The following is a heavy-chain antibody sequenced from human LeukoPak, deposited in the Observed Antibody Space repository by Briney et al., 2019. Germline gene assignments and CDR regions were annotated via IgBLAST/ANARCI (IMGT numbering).Heavy chain of an antibody. V-gene: IGHV4-38-2*02. CDR2: IYRSEST. Sequence: SETLSLTCTVSGFSISSGYYWGWIRPPPGKGLEWIASIYRSESTYYNPSLKSRVTISVDTSKNQFSLKLSSVTADDTVVYYCARARRGSWYFFDFWGQKTLVTVSS. CDR1: GFSISSGYY. J-gene: IGHJ4*02. CDR3: ARARRGSWYFFDF. D-gene: IGHD2-15*01.